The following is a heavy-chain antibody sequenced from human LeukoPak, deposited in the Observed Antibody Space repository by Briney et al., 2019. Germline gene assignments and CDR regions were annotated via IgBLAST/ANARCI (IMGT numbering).Heavy chain of an antibody. J-gene: IGHJ5*02. CDR1: GYTFTGYY. Sequence: ASVKVSCKASGYTFTGYYMHWVRQAPGQGLEWMGWINPNSGGTNYAQKFQGRVTMTRDTSISTAYMELSRLRSDDTAVYYCARANYDILTGYNWFDPWGQGTLVTVSS. D-gene: IGHD3-9*01. V-gene: IGHV1-2*02. CDR2: INPNSGGT. CDR3: ARANYDILTGYNWFDP.